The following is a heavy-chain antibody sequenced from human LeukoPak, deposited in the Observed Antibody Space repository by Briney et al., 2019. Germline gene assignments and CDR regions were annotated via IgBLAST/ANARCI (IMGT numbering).Heavy chain of an antibody. CDR2: IYYSGST. V-gene: IGHV4-59*08. CDR1: GGSISSCY. J-gene: IGHJ4*02. D-gene: IGHD6-13*01. Sequence: SETLSLTCTVSGGSISSCYWSWIRQPPGKGQGWVGYIYYSGSTNYNPSLKSRVTISVDTSKNQFSLKLSSVTAEDTAVYYCARHPCGGSSSCRRFDYWGQGILVTVSS. CDR3: ARHPCGGSSSCRRFDY.